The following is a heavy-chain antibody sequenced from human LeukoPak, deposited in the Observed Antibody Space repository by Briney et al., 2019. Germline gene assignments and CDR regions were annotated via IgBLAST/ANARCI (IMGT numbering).Heavy chain of an antibody. CDR3: AKIPSSVGATIEGY. Sequence: QPGGSLRLSCAASGFTFSSYGMHWVRQAPGKGLEWVAVISYDGSNKYYADSVKGRFTISRDNSKNTLYLQMNSLRAEDTAVYYCAKIPSSVGATIEGYWGQGTLVTVSS. CDR1: GFTFSSYG. J-gene: IGHJ4*02. D-gene: IGHD5-12*01. CDR2: ISYDGSNK. V-gene: IGHV3-30*18.